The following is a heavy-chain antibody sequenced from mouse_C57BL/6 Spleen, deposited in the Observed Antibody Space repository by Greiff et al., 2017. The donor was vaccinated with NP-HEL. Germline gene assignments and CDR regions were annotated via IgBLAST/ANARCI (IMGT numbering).Heavy chain of an antibody. V-gene: IGHV1-80*01. D-gene: IGHD1-1*01. Sequence: QVQLQQSGAELVKPGASVKISCKASGYAFSSYWMNWVKQRPGKGLEWIGQIYPGDGDTNYNGKFKGKATLTADKSSSTAYMQLSSLTYEDSAVYFCANHYYGSAFAYWGQGTLVTVSA. CDR3: ANHYYGSAFAY. J-gene: IGHJ3*01. CDR2: IYPGDGDT. CDR1: GYAFSSYW.